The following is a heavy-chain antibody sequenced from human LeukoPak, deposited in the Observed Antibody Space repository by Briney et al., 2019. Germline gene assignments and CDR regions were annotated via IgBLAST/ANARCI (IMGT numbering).Heavy chain of an antibody. Sequence: SETLSLTCTVSGGSISSGDYYWSWIRQPPGTGPEWIGYIYYSGSTYYNPSLKSRVTISVDTSKNQFSLKLSSVTAADTAVYYCARGLVEVVGGYFDLWGRGTLVTVSS. V-gene: IGHV4-30-4*01. D-gene: IGHD2-2*01. J-gene: IGHJ2*01. CDR1: GGSISSGDYY. CDR3: ARGLVEVVGGYFDL. CDR2: IYYSGST.